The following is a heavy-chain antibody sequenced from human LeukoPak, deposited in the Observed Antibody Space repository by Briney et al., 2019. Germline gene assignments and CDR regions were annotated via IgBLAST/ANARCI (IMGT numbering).Heavy chain of an antibody. CDR1: GGTFNSYA. D-gene: IGHD3-9*01. J-gene: IGHJ6*03. Sequence: ASVKVSCKASGGTFNSYAISWVRQAPGQGLEWMGGIIPIFGTANYAQKFQGRVTITTDESTSTAYMELSSLRSEDTAVYYCARGSPYYDILTGYSYHYYYYYMDVWGKGTTVTVSS. V-gene: IGHV1-69*05. CDR3: ARGSPYYDILTGYSYHYYYYYMDV. CDR2: IIPIFGTA.